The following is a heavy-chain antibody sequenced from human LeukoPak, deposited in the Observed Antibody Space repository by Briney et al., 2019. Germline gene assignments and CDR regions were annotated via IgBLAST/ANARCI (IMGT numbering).Heavy chain of an antibody. V-gene: IGHV4-34*01. Sequence: ASETLSLTCAVYGGSFSGYYWSWIRQPPGKGLEWIGEINHSGSTNYNPSLKSRVTISVDTSKSQFSLKLSSVTAADTAVYYCARGLGGWYPPYFDYWGQGTLVTVSS. CDR1: GGSFSGYY. CDR3: ARGLGGWYPPYFDY. CDR2: INHSGST. D-gene: IGHD6-19*01. J-gene: IGHJ4*02.